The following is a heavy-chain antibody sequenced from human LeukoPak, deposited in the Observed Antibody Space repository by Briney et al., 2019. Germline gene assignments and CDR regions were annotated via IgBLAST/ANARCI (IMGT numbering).Heavy chain of an antibody. D-gene: IGHD2-2*01. CDR2: ISSSSSYT. J-gene: IGHJ5*02. Sequence: PGGSLRLSCAASGFTFSDYYMSWIRQAPRKGLEWVSYISSSSSYTNYADSVKGRFTISRDNAKNSLYLQMNSLRAEDTAVYYCARGGGDIVVVPAATRGIRNWFDPWGQGTLVTVSS. CDR1: GFTFSDYY. V-gene: IGHV3-11*06. CDR3: ARGGGDIVVVPAATRGIRNWFDP.